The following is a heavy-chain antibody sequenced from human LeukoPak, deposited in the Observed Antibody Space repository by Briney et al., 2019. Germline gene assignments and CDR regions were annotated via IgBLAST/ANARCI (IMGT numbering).Heavy chain of an antibody. Sequence: SETLSLTCTVSGGSVSTYYWNWIRQPPGKGLEWIGYIYHSGSTNYNPSLQSRVTISVDTSKNQFSLNLNSVTAADTAVYYCARGGAARLHFQNWGQGTLVTVSS. CDR1: GGSVSTYY. CDR3: ARGGAARLHFQN. D-gene: IGHD6-6*01. CDR2: IYHSGST. V-gene: IGHV4-59*02. J-gene: IGHJ1*01.